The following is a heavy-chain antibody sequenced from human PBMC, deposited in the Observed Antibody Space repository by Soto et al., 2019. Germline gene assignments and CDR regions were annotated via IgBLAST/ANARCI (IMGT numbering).Heavy chain of an antibody. D-gene: IGHD3-22*01. CDR1: GGSVSSGSYY. CDR2: IYYSGST. V-gene: IGHV4-61*01. Sequence: PSETLSLTCTVSGGSVSSGSYYWSWIRQPPGKGLEWIGYIYYSGSTNYNPSLKSRVTISVDTSKNQFSLKLSSVTAADTAVYYCARHNYDSSGTAVDVWGQGTTVTVSS. CDR3: ARHNYDSSGTAVDV. J-gene: IGHJ6*02.